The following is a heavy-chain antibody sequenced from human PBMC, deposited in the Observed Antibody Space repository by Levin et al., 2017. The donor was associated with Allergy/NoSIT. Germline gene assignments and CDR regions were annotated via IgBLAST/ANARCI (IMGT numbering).Heavy chain of an antibody. J-gene: IGHJ4*02. V-gene: IGHV3-9*01. CDR3: AKDVHYSSGGYHVEN. Sequence: GGSLRLSCAASGFTFDDYAMHWVRQAPGKGLEWVSGISWNSGYTGYADSVKGRFTISRDNTKNSLYLQMNSLTAEDTALYYCAKDVHYSSGGYHVENWGQGTLVTVSS. CDR1: GFTFDDYA. CDR2: ISWNSGYT. D-gene: IGHD6-19*01.